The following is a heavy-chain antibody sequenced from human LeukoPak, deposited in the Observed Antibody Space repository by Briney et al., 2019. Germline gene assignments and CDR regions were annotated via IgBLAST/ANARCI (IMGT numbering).Heavy chain of an antibody. CDR2: IYYSGST. D-gene: IGHD6-19*01. CDR3: ARGYSSGWSAAFDI. J-gene: IGHJ3*02. CDR1: GFTFSSYG. V-gene: IGHV4-59*01. Sequence: GSLRLSCAASGFTFSSYGMHWVRQAPGKGLEWIGYIYYSGSTNYNPSLKSRVTISVDTSKNQFSLNLSSVTAADTAVYYCARGYSSGWSAAFDIWGQGTLVTVSS.